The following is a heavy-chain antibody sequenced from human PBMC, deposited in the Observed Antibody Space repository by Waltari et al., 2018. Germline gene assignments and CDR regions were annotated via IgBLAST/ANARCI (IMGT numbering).Heavy chain of an antibody. Sequence: EEQLLESGGGLVQPGGSLRLPCEPFGVPLNSYPMTGVRQAPGKGLEWVATISANEKTYYADSVTGRFTISSDNSKNTVYLQLSGLRADDTALYYCAKNVGAGYGSRAYALDYWGLGTPVTVSS. J-gene: IGHJ4*02. CDR2: ISANEKT. D-gene: IGHD3-16*01. CDR1: GVPLNSYP. V-gene: IGHV3-23*01. CDR3: AKNVGAGYGSRAYALDY.